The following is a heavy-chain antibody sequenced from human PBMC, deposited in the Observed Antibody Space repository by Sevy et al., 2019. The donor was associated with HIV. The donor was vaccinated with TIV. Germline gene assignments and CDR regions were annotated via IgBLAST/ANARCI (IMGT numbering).Heavy chain of an antibody. CDR2: IKSKTDGGTT. D-gene: IGHD3-22*01. Sequence: GGSLRLSCAASGFTFSNAWMSWVRQAPGKGLEWVGRIKSKTDGGTTDYAAPVKGRFTISRDDSKNTLCLQMNSLKTEDTAVYYCTTSHSFGTMLVVVIGYWGQGTLVTVSS. CDR1: GFTFSNAW. CDR3: TTSHSFGTMLVVVIGY. J-gene: IGHJ4*02. V-gene: IGHV3-15*01.